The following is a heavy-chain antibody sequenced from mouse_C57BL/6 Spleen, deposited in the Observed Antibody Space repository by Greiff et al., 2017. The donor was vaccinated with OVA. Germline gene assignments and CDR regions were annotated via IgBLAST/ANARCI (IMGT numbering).Heavy chain of an antibody. D-gene: IGHD2-3*01. CDR3: ARDPSYDGYPFDY. CDR2: ISDGGSYT. CDR1: GFTFSSYA. J-gene: IGHJ2*01. Sequence: EVQLQESGGGLVKPGGSLKLSCAASGFTFSSYAMSWVRQTPEQRLEWVATISDGGSYTYSPDNVKGRFTISRDNAKNNLYLQRSHLKSEDTAMYYCARDPSYDGYPFDYWGQGTTLTVAS. V-gene: IGHV5-4*01.